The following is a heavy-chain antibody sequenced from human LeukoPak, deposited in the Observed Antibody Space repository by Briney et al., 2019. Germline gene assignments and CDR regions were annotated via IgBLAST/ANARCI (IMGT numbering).Heavy chain of an antibody. Sequence: PGGSLRLSCAASGFSFRSYVLHWVRQAPGKGLEWVAVMSTGGGLKIHTKSVEDRFTISRDNSRHILYLQMDSSTPEDTALYYCARDPIEAAPDYLDHWGQGTLVTVSS. CDR2: MSTGGGLK. J-gene: IGHJ4*02. CDR1: GFSFRSYV. D-gene: IGHD4/OR15-4a*01. V-gene: IGHV3-30*10. CDR3: ARDPIEAAPDYLDH.